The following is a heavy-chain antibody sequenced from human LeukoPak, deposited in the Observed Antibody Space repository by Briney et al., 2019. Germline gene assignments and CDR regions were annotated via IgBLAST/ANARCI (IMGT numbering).Heavy chain of an antibody. CDR2: IVVGSGNT. V-gene: IGHV1-58*02. Sequence: SVKVSCKASGFTFTSSAMQWVRQARGQRLEWIGWIVVGSGNTNYAQKFQERVTITRDMSTSTAYMELSSLRSEDTAVYHCAAKADSGSYYFDYWGQGTLVTVSS. D-gene: IGHD1-26*01. CDR1: GFTFTSSA. CDR3: AAKADSGSYYFDY. J-gene: IGHJ4*02.